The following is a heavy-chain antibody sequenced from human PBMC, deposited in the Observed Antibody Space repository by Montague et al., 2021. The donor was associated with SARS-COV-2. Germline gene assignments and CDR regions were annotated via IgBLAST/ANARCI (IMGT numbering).Heavy chain of an antibody. Sequence: SETRSLTCVVSGDSISTDNWWTWVRLPPGKGLEWVGEIYHTGSTNYNPSLKSRVTISVDTSKNQFSLKLSSVTAADTAVYYCARGSGCSGGSCYSEWDPYYYYGMDVWGQGTTVTVSS. D-gene: IGHD2-15*01. J-gene: IGHJ6*02. CDR3: ARGSGCSGGSCYSEWDPYYYYGMDV. CDR2: IYHTGST. CDR1: GDSISTDNW. V-gene: IGHV4-4*02.